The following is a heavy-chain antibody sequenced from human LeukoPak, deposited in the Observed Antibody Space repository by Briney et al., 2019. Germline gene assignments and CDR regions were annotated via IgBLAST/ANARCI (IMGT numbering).Heavy chain of an antibody. V-gene: IGHV4-59*08. Sequence: SETLSLTCTVSGGSISPYYWSWIRQPPGKGLEWIANIYYSGSTNYNPSLKSRLTISVDTPKNQFSLTLSSVTAADTAVYYCARRSFGGNSAYFDYWGQGTLVTVSS. CDR3: ARRSFGGNSAYFDY. CDR2: IYYSGST. J-gene: IGHJ4*02. D-gene: IGHD4-23*01. CDR1: GGSISPYY.